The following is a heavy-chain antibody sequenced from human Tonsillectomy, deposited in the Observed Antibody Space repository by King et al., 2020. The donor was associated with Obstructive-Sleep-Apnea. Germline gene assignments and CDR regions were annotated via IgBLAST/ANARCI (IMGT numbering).Heavy chain of an antibody. CDR2: ISWDGGST. CDR1: GFTFDDYA. V-gene: IGHV3-43D*03. Sequence: VQLVESGGLVVQPGGSLRLSCAASGFTFDDYAMHWVRQAPGKGLEWVSLISWDGGSTYSADSVKGRFTISRDNSRNSLYLQMNSLRPEDTALYYCAKDIRPWAYYYGMDVWGQGTTVTVSS. CDR3: AKDIRPWAYYYGMDV. J-gene: IGHJ6*02. D-gene: IGHD1-26*01.